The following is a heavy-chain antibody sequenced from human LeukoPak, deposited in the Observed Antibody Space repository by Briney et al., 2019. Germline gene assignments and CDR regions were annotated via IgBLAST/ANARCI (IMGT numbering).Heavy chain of an antibody. V-gene: IGHV4-4*09. CDR2: IYTSGST. D-gene: IGHD6-6*01. CDR1: GGSISSYY. CDR3: ARATEGYSSSVVYMDV. J-gene: IGHJ6*03. Sequence: PSETLSLTCTASGGSISSYYWSWIRQPPGKGLEWIGYIYTSGSTNYNPSLKSRVTISVDTSKNQFSLKLSSVTAADTAVYFCARATEGYSSSVVYMDVWGKGTTVTVSS.